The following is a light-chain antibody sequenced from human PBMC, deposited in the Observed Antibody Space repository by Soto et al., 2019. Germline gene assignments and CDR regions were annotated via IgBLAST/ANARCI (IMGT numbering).Light chain of an antibody. V-gene: IGKV2-28*01. CDR1: QTLLHTHGYNY. Sequence: DIVRTRPPFARPSTPGGAASSSFVFSQTLLHTHGYNYLDSYLQKPGQSPQALIYLGSNRSSGVPDRFSGSGSGTAFTLKISRVEAEDVGVYYCMQPLQTPRKFGQGTKVDIK. J-gene: IGKJ1*01. CDR2: LGS. CDR3: MQPLQTPRK.